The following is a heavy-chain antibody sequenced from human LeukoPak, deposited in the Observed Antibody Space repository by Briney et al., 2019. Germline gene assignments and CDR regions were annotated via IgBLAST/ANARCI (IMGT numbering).Heavy chain of an antibody. CDR2: INWNGGST. CDR3: ARGGYCSSTSCSTGNAFDI. Sequence: GGSLRLSCAASGFTFDDYGMSWVRQAPGKGLEWVSGINWNGGSTGYADSVKGRFTISRDNAKNSLYLQMNSLRAEDTALYYCARGGYCSSTSCSTGNAFDIWGQGTMVTVSS. CDR1: GFTFDDYG. D-gene: IGHD2-2*01. J-gene: IGHJ3*02. V-gene: IGHV3-20*04.